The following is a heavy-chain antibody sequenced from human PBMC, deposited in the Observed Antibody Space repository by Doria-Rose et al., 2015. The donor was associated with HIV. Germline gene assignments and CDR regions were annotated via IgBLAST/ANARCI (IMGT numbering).Heavy chain of an antibody. J-gene: IGHJ4*02. CDR1: GVSLSSPGMG. D-gene: IGHD6-13*01. Sequence: SGPVLVKPTETLTLTRTVSGVSLSSPGMGVSWIRQPPGEALEWLADIFSDDERSYSTSLKSRLTISRGTSKSQVVLTMTDMDPVDTATYYCARIKSSRWYHKYYFDFWGQGTLVIVSA. CDR3: ARIKSSRWYHKYYFDF. CDR2: IFSDDER. V-gene: IGHV2-26*01.